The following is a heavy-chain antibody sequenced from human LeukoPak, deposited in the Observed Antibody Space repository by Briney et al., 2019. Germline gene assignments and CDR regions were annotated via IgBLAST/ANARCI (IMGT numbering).Heavy chain of an antibody. Sequence: GGSLRLSCAASGFTFSNYWMSWVRQAPGKGLEWLANIKQDGSEKYYVDSVKGRFTISRDNAKNSLYLQMNSLRAEDTAVYYCARESALRYSSSWPIDYWGQGTLVTVSS. J-gene: IGHJ4*02. CDR3: ARESALRYSSSWPIDY. CDR1: GFTFSNYW. V-gene: IGHV3-7*01. CDR2: IKQDGSEK. D-gene: IGHD6-13*01.